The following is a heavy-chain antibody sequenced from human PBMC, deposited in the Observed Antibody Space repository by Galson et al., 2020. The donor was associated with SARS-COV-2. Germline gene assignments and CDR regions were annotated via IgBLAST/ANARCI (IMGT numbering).Heavy chain of an antibody. D-gene: IGHD6-6*01. CDR3: ARSGQRIAARPVSDYYYGMDV. CDR2: IWNDGSNK. CDR1: GIDLNSYG. Sequence: GGSLRLSCAASGIDLNSYGMHWVRQAPGKGLEWVAFIWNDGSNKYYADSVKGRFTISRDISKNTLYLQMHSLSAEDTAVYFCARSGQRIAARPVSDYYYGMDVWGHGTTVTVSS. J-gene: IGHJ6*02. V-gene: IGHV3-30*02.